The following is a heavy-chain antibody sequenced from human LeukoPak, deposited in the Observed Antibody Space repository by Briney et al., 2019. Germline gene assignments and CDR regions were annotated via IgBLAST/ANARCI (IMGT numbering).Heavy chain of an antibody. CDR1: GFSVSTSY. CDR2: IYSDGST. Sequence: SGGSLRLSCAASGFSVSTSYINCVRQAPGKGLEWVSVIYSDGSTKYADSVKARFTISRDNSKNTVYLQMKSLRVVDTAVYYCARGTLDNWGQGTLVTVSS. D-gene: IGHD3/OR15-3a*01. V-gene: IGHV3-53*01. CDR3: ARGTLDN. J-gene: IGHJ4*02.